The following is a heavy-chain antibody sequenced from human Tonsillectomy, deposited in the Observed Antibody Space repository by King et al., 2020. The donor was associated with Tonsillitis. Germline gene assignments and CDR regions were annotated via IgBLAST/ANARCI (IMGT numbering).Heavy chain of an antibody. CDR1: GLSLSTSEEG. J-gene: IGHJ4*02. Sequence: TLKESGPTLVKPTQTLTLTCTFSGLSLSTSEEGVGWIRQPPGKALGWLGVIYLDEDKRFSPSLKSRLTITKDTSKNQVVLTMTNMDPVDTGTYYCAHRLAYHDRNYFDYWGQGTLVTVSS. D-gene: IGHD3-22*01. CDR3: AHRLAYHDRNYFDY. V-gene: IGHV2-5*02. CDR2: IYLDEDK.